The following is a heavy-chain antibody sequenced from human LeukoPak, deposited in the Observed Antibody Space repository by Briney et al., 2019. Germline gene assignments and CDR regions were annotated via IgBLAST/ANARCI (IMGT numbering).Heavy chain of an antibody. Sequence: ASVKVSCKASGYTFTGYYMHWVRQAPGQGLEWMGWINPNSGGTNYAQKFQGRVTMTRDTSISTAYMELSRLRSDDTAVYYCAREIIENLYYYGSGTLYYWGQGTLVTVSS. CDR1: GYTFTGYY. CDR3: AREIIENLYYYGSGTLYY. CDR2: INPNSGGT. D-gene: IGHD3-10*01. J-gene: IGHJ4*02. V-gene: IGHV1-2*02.